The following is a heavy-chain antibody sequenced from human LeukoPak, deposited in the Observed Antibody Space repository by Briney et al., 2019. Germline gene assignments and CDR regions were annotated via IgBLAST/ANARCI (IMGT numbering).Heavy chain of an antibody. CDR1: GFTFSSYG. V-gene: IGHV3-30*02. J-gene: IGHJ3*02. CDR3: ARESYYDNNGYSHDAFDI. CDR2: IRYDGSNK. D-gene: IGHD3-22*01. Sequence: GGSLRLSCAASGFTFSSYGMHWVRQAPGKGLEWVAFIRYDGSNKYYADSVKGRFTIPRDNSKNTLYLQMNSLRAEDTAVYSCARESYYDNNGYSHDAFDIWGQGTMVTVSS.